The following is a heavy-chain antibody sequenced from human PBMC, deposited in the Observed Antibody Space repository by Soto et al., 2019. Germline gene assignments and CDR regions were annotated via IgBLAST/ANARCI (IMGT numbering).Heavy chain of an antibody. CDR3: ARDLAAAAY. Sequence: QVQLVQSGAEVKKPGASVKVSCKASGYIFPNYYIHWVRQAPGQGLEWMAIINPLPTSGSTNYAQEFQGRVTVTRDTSTSTVYMELNSLRSDDTAIYYCARDLAAAAYWGQGTLVTVSS. J-gene: IGHJ4*02. CDR2: INPLPTSGST. CDR1: GYIFPNYY. D-gene: IGHD6-13*01. V-gene: IGHV1-46*01.